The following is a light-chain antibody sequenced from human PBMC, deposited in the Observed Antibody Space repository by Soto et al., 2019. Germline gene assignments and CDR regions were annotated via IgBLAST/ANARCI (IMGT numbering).Light chain of an antibody. CDR2: GAS. J-gene: IGKJ2*01. V-gene: IGKV3-20*01. CDR3: QQYGSSPYT. Sequence: EIVLTQSPGTLSLSPGERATLSCRASQSVSSSYLAWYQQKPGQAPRLLIYGASNRATGIPDRFSGSGSGTDFTLTISRLEPEYFAIYYCQQYGSSPYTFGRGTNLEL. CDR1: QSVSSSY.